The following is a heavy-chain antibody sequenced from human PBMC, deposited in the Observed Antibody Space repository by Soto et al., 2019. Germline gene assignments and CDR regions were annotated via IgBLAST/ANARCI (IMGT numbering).Heavy chain of an antibody. CDR3: ARDNGRETDY. Sequence: QVQLVQSGAEVKKPGASVRVSCEASGYTFTSYGISWVRQARGQGLEWMGWINVYNGDTNYAQKFQGGVTVTTDTSTRTAYMALRSLRSDDTAVYYCARDNGRETDYWGQGTLVTVSS. D-gene: IGHD1-26*01. J-gene: IGHJ4*02. CDR2: INVYNGDT. CDR1: GYTFTSYG. V-gene: IGHV1-18*01.